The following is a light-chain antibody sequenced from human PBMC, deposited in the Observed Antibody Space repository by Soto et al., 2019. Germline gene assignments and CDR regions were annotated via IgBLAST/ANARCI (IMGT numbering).Light chain of an antibody. CDR3: VTWDDSPRWV. CDR2: DNT. CDR1: SSNIGAHYD. Sequence: QSVLTQPPSVSGAPGQRVTISCTGSSSNIGAHYDVHWYQQLPGTAPRLLIFDNTNRPSGVPDRFSASKSDTSASLAISGLQAEDEADYYCVTWDDSPRWVFGGGTKLTVL. V-gene: IGLV1-40*01. J-gene: IGLJ3*02.